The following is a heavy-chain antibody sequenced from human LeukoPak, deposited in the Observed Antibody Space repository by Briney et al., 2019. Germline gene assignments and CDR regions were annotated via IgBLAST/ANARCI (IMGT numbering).Heavy chain of an antibody. CDR2: IYYSGST. CDR1: GGSISSSSYY. D-gene: IGHD6-19*01. CDR3: ARDKKGIAVD. V-gene: IGHV4-39*07. Sequence: SQTLSLTCTVSGGSISSSSYYWGWIRQPPGKGLEWIGSIYYSGSTYYNPSLKSRVTISVDTSKNQFSLKLSSVTAADTAVYYCARDKKGIAVDWGQGTLVTVSS. J-gene: IGHJ4*02.